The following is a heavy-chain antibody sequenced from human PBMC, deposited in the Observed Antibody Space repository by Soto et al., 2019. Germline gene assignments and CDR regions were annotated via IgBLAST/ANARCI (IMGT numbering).Heavy chain of an antibody. D-gene: IGHD3-9*01. Sequence: SVNVSCKSSGGTFSSYSISWGRQAPGQGLECMGGIIPIFGTANYAQKFQGRVTITADESTSTAYMELSSLRSEDTAVYYCARDPTYDILTGYHYPPRWWFDPWGQGTLVTVSS. CDR1: GGTFSSYS. CDR2: IIPIFGTA. CDR3: ARDPTYDILTGYHYPPRWWFDP. V-gene: IGHV1-69*13. J-gene: IGHJ5*02.